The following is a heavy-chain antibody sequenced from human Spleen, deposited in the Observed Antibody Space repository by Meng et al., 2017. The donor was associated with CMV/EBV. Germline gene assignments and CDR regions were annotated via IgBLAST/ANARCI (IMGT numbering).Heavy chain of an antibody. V-gene: IGHV4-34*01. D-gene: IGHD5-24*01. Sequence: VQLQRGGPGGFKISDTLSNTCAVDGGSFSGYYGSWIRQPPGKGLDWIGEINHSGSTNYNPSLKSRVTISVDTSKNQFSLKLSSVTAADTAVYYCARQFGGYNSIRILDYWGQGTLVTVSS. J-gene: IGHJ4*02. CDR3: ARQFGGYNSIRILDY. CDR2: INHSGST. CDR1: GGSFSGYY.